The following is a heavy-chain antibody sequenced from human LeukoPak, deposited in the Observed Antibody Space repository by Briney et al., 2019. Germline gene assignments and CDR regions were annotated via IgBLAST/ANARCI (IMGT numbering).Heavy chain of an antibody. CDR1: GGSFSGYY. V-gene: IGHV4-34*01. CDR3: ARGGYYDFWSGYYNGVFDY. D-gene: IGHD3-3*01. CDR2: INHSGST. J-gene: IGHJ4*02. Sequence: KPSETLSLTCAVYGGSFSGYYWSWIRQPPGKGLEWIGEINHSGSTNYNPSLKSRVTISVDTSKNQFSLKLSSVTAADTAVYYCARGGYYDFWSGYYNGVFDYWGQGTLVTVSS.